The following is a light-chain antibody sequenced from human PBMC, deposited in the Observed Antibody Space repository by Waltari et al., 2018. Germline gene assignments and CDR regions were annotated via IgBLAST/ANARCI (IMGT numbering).Light chain of an antibody. CDR1: QDTRNY. CDR2: VAS. Sequence: DIQMTQSPSSLSASVGDRVTITCQASQDTRNYLNWYQQKPGKAPKPLIYVASSLETGVPSRFSGNGSGTDFTFTISSLQPEDIATYYCQQYDNLVFTFGPGTKVDIK. CDR3: QQYDNLVFT. J-gene: IGKJ3*01. V-gene: IGKV1-33*01.